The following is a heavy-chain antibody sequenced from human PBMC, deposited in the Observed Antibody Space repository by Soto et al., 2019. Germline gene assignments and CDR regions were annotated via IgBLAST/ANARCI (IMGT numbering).Heavy chain of an antibody. CDR2: INPSGGST. CDR1: GGTLSSCS. Sequence: ASVKVSCKASGGTLSSCSITWVRQAPGQGLEWMGIINPSGGSTSYAQKFQGRVTMTRDTSTSTVYMELSSLRSEDTAVYYCARKTYYYDSSGPPDAFDIWGQGTMVTVSS. CDR3: ARKTYYYDSSGPPDAFDI. V-gene: IGHV1-46*03. D-gene: IGHD3-22*01. J-gene: IGHJ3*02.